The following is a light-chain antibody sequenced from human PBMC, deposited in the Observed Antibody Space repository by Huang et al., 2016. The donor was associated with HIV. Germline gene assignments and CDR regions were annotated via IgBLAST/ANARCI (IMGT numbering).Light chain of an antibody. CDR1: PSVSNN. Sequence: EIVLTQSPATLSVSPGERATLSCRASPSVSNNLAWFQQKPDQAPRLLIYGAFTRATGIPARFSGSVSGTEFTLTISSLQSEDFAVYYCQQYDNWPPYTFGQGTKVESK. CDR2: GAF. V-gene: IGKV3-15*01. J-gene: IGKJ2*01. CDR3: QQYDNWPPYT.